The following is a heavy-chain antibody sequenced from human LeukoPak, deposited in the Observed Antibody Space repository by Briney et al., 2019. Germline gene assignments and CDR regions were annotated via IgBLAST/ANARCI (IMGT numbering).Heavy chain of an antibody. Sequence: KPSETLSLTCAVYGGSFSGYSWSWVRQPPGKGLEWIGEINHSGSINYNPSLKSRVTISEDTSKRQFSLRLSSVTAADTAVYYCARLSAAVHLGAFDLWGQGTMVTVSS. CDR2: INHSGSI. CDR3: ARLSAAVHLGAFDL. D-gene: IGHD3-3*01. J-gene: IGHJ3*01. CDR1: GGSFSGYS. V-gene: IGHV4-34*01.